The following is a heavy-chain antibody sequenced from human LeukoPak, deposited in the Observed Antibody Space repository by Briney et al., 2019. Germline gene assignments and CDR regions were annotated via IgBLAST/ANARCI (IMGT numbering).Heavy chain of an antibody. CDR3: ANCYDSSGFFAY. Sequence: ASVKVSCTASGYTFTSYGISWVRQAPGQGLEYMGWIDTNTGNPTYAQGFTGRFVFSLDTSVSTAYLQISSLKAEDSAIYFCANCYDSSGFFAYWGQGTLVTVSS. CDR1: GYTFTSYG. D-gene: IGHD3-22*01. V-gene: IGHV7-4-1*02. J-gene: IGHJ4*02. CDR2: IDTNTGNP.